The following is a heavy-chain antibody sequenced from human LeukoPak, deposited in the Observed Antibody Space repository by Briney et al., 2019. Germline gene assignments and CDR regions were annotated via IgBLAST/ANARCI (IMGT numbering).Heavy chain of an antibody. CDR2: ISYDGSNK. CDR1: GFTFSSYA. Sequence: GGSLRLSCAASGFTFSSYAMHWVRQAPGKGLEWVAVISYDGSNKYYADSVKGRFTISRDNSKNTLYLQMNSLRAEDTAVYYCARGDPSYDSSGYSLPPMAYYGMDVWGQGTTVTVSS. V-gene: IGHV3-30-3*01. CDR3: ARGDPSYDSSGYSLPPMAYYGMDV. D-gene: IGHD3-22*01. J-gene: IGHJ6*02.